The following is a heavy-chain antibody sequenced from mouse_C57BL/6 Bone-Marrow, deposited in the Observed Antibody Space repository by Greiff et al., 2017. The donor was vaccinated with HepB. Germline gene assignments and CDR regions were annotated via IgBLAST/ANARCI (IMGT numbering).Heavy chain of an antibody. Sequence: QVQLQQSGPELVKPGASVKISCKASGYAFSSSWMNWVKQRRGKGLEWIGGIYPGDGDTNYNGKFKGKATVTADKSSSTAYRQLSSLTSEDSAVYFFSRSHFDYWGQGTTLTVSS. CDR1: GYAFSSSW. V-gene: IGHV1-82*01. CDR2: IYPGDGDT. J-gene: IGHJ2*01. CDR3: SRSHFDY.